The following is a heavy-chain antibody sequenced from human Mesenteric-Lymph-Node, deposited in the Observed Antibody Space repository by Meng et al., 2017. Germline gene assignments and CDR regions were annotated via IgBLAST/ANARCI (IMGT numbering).Heavy chain of an antibody. Sequence: VQRQESGPGLVKPSGTLSLTCGVSGVSISSNIRWTWVRQPPGKGLEWIGDIDDSGSTNYNPSLNSRISISLDKSKNHFSLKVNSVTAADTAVYYCARVGQWLPIDYWGQGTLVTVSS. CDR1: GVSISSNIR. CDR3: ARVGQWLPIDY. V-gene: IGHV4-4*02. CDR2: IDDSGST. J-gene: IGHJ4*02. D-gene: IGHD6-19*01.